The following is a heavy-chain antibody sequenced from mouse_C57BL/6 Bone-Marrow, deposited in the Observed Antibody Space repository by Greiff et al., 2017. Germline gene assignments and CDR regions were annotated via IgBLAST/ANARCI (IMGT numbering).Heavy chain of an antibody. Sequence: EVQLVESGGGLVQPGGSLSLSCAASGFTFTDYYMSWVRQPPGKALEWLGFIRNKANGYTTEYSASVKGRFTISRDNSQSILYLQMNALRAEDSATYYCARQYYCGSSHWYFDVWGTGTTVTVSS. D-gene: IGHD1-1*01. CDR1: GFTFTDYY. V-gene: IGHV7-3*01. CDR3: ARQYYCGSSHWYFDV. CDR2: IRNKANGYTT. J-gene: IGHJ1*03.